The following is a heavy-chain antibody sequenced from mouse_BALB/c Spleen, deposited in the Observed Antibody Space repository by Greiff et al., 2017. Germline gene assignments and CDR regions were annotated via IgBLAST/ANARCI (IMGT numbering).Heavy chain of an antibody. J-gene: IGHJ2*01. CDR3: AREGYRYFDY. CDR1: GYTFTDYW. D-gene: IGHD2-14*01. Sequence: QVQLQQPGAELVMPGASVKMSCKASGYTFTDYWMHWVKQRPGQGLEWIGAIDTSDSYTSYNQKFKGKATLTVDESSSTAYMQLSSLTSEDSAVYYCAREGYRYFDYWGQGTTLTDSS. CDR2: IDTSDSYT. V-gene: IGHV1-69*01.